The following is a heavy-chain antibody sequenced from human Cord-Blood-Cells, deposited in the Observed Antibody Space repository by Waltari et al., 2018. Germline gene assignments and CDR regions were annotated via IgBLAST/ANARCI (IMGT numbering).Heavy chain of an antibody. V-gene: IGHV1-8*03. Sequence: QVQLVQSGAEVKKPGASVKVSCKASGYTFTSYDINWVRQATGQGLEWMGWMNTNRCNTGYAQKFQGRVTITRNTSISTAYMGLSSLRSEDTAVYYCARGRNYWYFDLWGRGTLVTVSS. CDR1: GYTFTSYD. CDR2: MNTNRCNT. CDR3: ARGRNYWYFDL. J-gene: IGHJ2*01.